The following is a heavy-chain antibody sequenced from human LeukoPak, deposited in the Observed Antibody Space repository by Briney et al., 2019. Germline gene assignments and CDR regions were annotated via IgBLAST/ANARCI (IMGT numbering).Heavy chain of an antibody. CDR3: ARQVGIYRWFDP. CDR1: GGSISTSSYY. Sequence: SETLSLTCTVSGGSISTSSYYWGWFRQPPGKGLERIGSIYYSGSTYNNPSLKSRVTISVDTSKNQFSLKLSSVTAADTAVYYCARQVGIYRWFDPWGQGTLVTVSS. CDR2: IYYSGST. D-gene: IGHD3-16*02. V-gene: IGHV4-39*01. J-gene: IGHJ5*02.